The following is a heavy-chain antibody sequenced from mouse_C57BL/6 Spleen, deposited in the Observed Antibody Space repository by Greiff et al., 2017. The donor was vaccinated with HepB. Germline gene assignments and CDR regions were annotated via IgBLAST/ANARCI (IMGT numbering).Heavy chain of an antibody. CDR2: INPSNGGT. Sequence: VQLQQSGTELVKPGASVKLSCKASGYTFTSYWMHWVKQRPGQGLEWIGNINPSNGGTNYNEKFKSKATLTVDKSSSTAYMQRSSLTSEDSAVYYCARGYYDYDWFAYWGQGTLVTVSA. CDR3: ARGYYDYDWFAY. D-gene: IGHD2-4*01. J-gene: IGHJ3*01. V-gene: IGHV1-53*01. CDR1: GYTFTSYW.